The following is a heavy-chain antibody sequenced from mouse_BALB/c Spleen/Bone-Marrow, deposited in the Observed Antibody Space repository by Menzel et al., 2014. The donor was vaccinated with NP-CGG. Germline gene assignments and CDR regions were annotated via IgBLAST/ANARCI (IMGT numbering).Heavy chain of an antibody. D-gene: IGHD2-4*01. Sequence: VKLVESGGDLVKPGGSLKLSCAASGFTFSSYGMSWVRQTPDKRLEWVATISSGGSYTYYPDSVKGRFTISRDNAKNTLYLQMSSLKSEDTAMYYCARHDYDEENFDYWGQGTTLTVSS. CDR1: GFTFSSYG. CDR2: ISSGGSYT. CDR3: ARHDYDEENFDY. J-gene: IGHJ2*01. V-gene: IGHV5-6*02.